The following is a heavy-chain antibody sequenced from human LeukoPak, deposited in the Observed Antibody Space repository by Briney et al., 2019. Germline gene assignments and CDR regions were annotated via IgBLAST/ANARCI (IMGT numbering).Heavy chain of an antibody. J-gene: IGHJ6*03. V-gene: IGHV1-2*02. CDR2: INPNSGGT. CDR1: GYTFTGYY. D-gene: IGHD2-21*02. Sequence: GAPVKVSCKASGYTFTGYYMHWVRQAPGQGLEWMGWINPNSGGTNYAQKFQGRVTMTRDMSTSTVYMELSSLRSEDTAVYYCAITAYYYYYMDVWGKGTTVTVSS. CDR3: AITAYYYYYMDV.